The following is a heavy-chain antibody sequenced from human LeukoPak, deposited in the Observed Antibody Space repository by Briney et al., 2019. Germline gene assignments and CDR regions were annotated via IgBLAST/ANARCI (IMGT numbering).Heavy chain of an antibody. Sequence: SETLTLTCTVYGGSFSGYYWSWIRQPPGKGLEWIGEINHSGSTNYNPSLKSRVTISVDTSKNQFSLKLSSVTAADTAVYYCAKATIFGTDVWGKGTTVTVSS. J-gene: IGHJ6*04. CDR3: AKATIFGTDV. CDR1: GGSFSGYY. V-gene: IGHV4-34*01. CDR2: INHSGST. D-gene: IGHD3-3*01.